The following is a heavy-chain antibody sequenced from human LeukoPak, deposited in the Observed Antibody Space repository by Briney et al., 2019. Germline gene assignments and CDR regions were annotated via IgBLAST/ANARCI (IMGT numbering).Heavy chain of an antibody. CDR3: ARGPGDGDFDY. V-gene: IGHV4-59*08. CDR1: GGSISSYY. D-gene: IGHD7-27*01. J-gene: IGHJ4*02. Sequence: SETLSLTCTVSGGSISSYYWSWIRQPPGKGLEWIGYIYYSGSTNYNPSLKSRVTISVDTSKNQFSLKLSSVTAADTAVYYCARGPGDGDFDYWGQGTLVTVSS. CDR2: IYYSGST.